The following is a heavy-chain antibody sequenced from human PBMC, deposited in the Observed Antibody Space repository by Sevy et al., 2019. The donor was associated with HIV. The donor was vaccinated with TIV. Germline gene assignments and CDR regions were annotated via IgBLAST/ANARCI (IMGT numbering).Heavy chain of an antibody. D-gene: IGHD3-3*01. V-gene: IGHV1-2*02. CDR1: GYSFTAYY. CDR3: ARDRTIFGGQGGIDV. CDR2: INPNSGDT. J-gene: IGHJ6*02. Sequence: ASVKVSCKASGYSFTAYYMHWVRQAPGHGLEWMGWINPNSGDTEYAQKFQGRVTMTTDTSINTAYMELSRLRSDETAVVYCARDRTIFGGQGGIDVWGQGTTVTVSS.